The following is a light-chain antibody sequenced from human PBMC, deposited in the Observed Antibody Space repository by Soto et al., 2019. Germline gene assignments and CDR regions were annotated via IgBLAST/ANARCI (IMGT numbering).Light chain of an antibody. CDR3: QQSYSTPT. CDR1: QSISSY. Sequence: DIQMTQSPSSLSASVGDRVTITCRASQSISSYLNWYQQKPGKAPKLLIYAASSLQSGGPSRFSGGGSGTDFTLTISSLQPEDFATYYCQQSYSTPTFGQGTKVEIK. J-gene: IGKJ1*01. CDR2: AAS. V-gene: IGKV1-39*01.